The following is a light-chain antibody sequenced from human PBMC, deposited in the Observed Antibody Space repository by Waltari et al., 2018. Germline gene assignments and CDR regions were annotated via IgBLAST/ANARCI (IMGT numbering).Light chain of an antibody. J-gene: IGKJ2*01. CDR3: QQYYSTPYT. V-gene: IGKV4-1*01. CDR1: QSVLYSSNNKNY. Sequence: DIVMTQSPDSLAVSLGERATSNCKSSQSVLYSSNNKNYLAWYQQKPGQPPKLLIYGASIRESGVPDRFSGSGSGTDFTLTISSLQAEDVAVYYCQQYYSTPYTFGQGTKLEIK. CDR2: GAS.